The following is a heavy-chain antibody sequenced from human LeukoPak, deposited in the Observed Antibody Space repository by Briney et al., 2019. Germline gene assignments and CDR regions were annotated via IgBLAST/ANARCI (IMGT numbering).Heavy chain of an antibody. Sequence: QSAGSLRLSCGASGFTFSNYIMSWVRQGPGRGLEWISGIRGTTGKTYYADSVKGRFSISRDNSKNTLYLQMDRLRAEDTAVYYCAKGGGETTVEVSAAGVFQYWGQGTLVTVSS. J-gene: IGHJ4*02. D-gene: IGHD4-11*01. CDR3: AKGGGETTVEVSAAGVFQY. V-gene: IGHV3-23*01. CDR1: GFTFSNYI. CDR2: IRGTTGKT.